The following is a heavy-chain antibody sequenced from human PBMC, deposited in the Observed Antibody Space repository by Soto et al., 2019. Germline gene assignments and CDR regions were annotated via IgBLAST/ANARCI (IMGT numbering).Heavy chain of an antibody. D-gene: IGHD6-6*01. J-gene: IGHJ4*02. CDR2: INPSGGST. CDR1: GYTFTSYY. CDR3: ARDPALPYSSSSFDY. V-gene: IGHV1-46*01. Sequence: SVKVSCKASGYTFTSYYMHWVRQAPGQGLEWMGIINPSGGSTSYAQKFQGRVTMTRDTSTSTVYMELSSLRSEDTAVYYCARDPALPYSSSSFDYWGQGTLVTVSS.